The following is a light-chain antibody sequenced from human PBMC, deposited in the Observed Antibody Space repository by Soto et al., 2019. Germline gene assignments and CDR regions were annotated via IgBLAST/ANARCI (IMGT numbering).Light chain of an antibody. CDR3: QQYGSSPLT. V-gene: IGKV3-20*01. J-gene: IGKJ4*01. CDR2: GAS. CDR1: QSVSSY. Sequence: EIVMTQSPATLSVSPGERATLSCRASQSVSSYLAWYQQKPGQAPRLLIYGASSRATGIPDRFSGSGSGTDLTLTISRLEPEDFAVYYCQQYGSSPLTFGGGTRVDI.